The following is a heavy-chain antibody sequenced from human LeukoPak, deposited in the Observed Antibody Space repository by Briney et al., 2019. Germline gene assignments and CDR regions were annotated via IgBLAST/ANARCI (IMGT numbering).Heavy chain of an antibody. CDR1: GNTFPSHF. V-gene: IGHV7-4-1*02. CDR2: INTNTGNP. CDR3: ASGVGATQRSY. J-gene: IGHJ4*02. D-gene: IGHD1-26*01. Sequence: ASVKVSCKASGNTFPSHFMNWVRQAPGQGLEWMGWINTNTGNPTYAQGFTGRFVFSLDTSVSTAYLQISSLKAEDTAVYYCASGVGATQRSYWGQGTLVTVSS.